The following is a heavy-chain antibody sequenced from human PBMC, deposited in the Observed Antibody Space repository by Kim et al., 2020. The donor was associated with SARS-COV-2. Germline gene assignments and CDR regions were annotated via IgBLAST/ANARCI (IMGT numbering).Heavy chain of an antibody. Sequence: EQNFQGRVTMTRDTSTSTVYMELSSLRSEDTAVYYCASPGGNYYYYGMDVWGQGTTVTVSS. J-gene: IGHJ6*02. D-gene: IGHD3-10*01. CDR3: ASPGGNYYYYGMDV. V-gene: IGHV1-46*01.